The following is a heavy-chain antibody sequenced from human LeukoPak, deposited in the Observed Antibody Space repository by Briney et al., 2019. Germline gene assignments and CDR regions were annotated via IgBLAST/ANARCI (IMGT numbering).Heavy chain of an antibody. CDR2: ISGSGGST. D-gene: IGHD6-13*01. CDR3: AKDWAIGYSSSWYGY. Sequence: ETLSLTCAVYGGSFSGYYWSWIRQPPGKGLEWVSAISGSGGSTYYADSVKGRFTISGDDSKNTLYLQMNSLRAEDTAVYYCAKDWAIGYSSSWYGYWGQGTLVTVSS. CDR1: GGSFSGYY. J-gene: IGHJ4*02. V-gene: IGHV3-23*01.